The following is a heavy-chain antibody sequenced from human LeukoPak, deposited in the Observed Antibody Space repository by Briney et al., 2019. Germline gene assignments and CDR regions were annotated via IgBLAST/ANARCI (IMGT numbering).Heavy chain of an antibody. CDR3: ARDVVYCSSTSCHYYFDY. D-gene: IGHD2-2*01. J-gene: IGHJ4*02. V-gene: IGHV1-69*05. CDR2: IIPIFGTA. CDR1: GGTFSSYA. Sequence: SVKVSCKASGGTFSSYAISWVRQAPGQGLEWMGGIIPIFGTANYAQKFQGRVTITTDESTSTAYMELSSLRSEDTAVYYCARDVVYCSSTSCHYYFDYWGQGTLVTVSS.